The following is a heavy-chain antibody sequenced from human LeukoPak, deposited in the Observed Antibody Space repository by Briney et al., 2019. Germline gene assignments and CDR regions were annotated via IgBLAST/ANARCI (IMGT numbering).Heavy chain of an antibody. CDR1: GFTFSSYA. J-gene: IGHJ3*02. CDR3: ARDMWGYESAEDDAFDI. D-gene: IGHD2-15*01. CDR2: ISGSGDST. Sequence: GGSLRLSCAASGFTFSSYAMSWVRQAPGRGLEWVSGISGSGDSTNYADSVKGRFTISRDNAKNSLYLQMNSLRDEDTAVYYCARDMWGYESAEDDAFDIWGQGTMVTVSS. V-gene: IGHV3-23*01.